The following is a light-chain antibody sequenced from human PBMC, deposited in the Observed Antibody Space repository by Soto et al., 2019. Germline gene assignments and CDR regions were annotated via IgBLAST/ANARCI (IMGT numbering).Light chain of an antibody. CDR1: DIGGKS. V-gene: IGLV3-21*02. CDR2: DNN. CDR3: HVWDSSSEHDV. J-gene: IGLJ1*01. Sequence: SYVVTQPPSLSVAPGQTATITCEGNDIGGKSVHWYQQKPGQAPAVVIYDNNDRPSGIPERFSGFNSGDMATLTISWVEAGDGADYYCHVWDSSSEHDVFGTGTKLTVL.